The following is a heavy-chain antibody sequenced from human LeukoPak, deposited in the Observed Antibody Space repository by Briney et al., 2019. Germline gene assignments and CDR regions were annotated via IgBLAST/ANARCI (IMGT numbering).Heavy chain of an antibody. D-gene: IGHD6-25*01. CDR2: ISSSSSTI. J-gene: IGHJ4*02. V-gene: IGHV3-48*01. CDR1: GFTFSSYS. Sequence: GGSLRLSCAASGFTFSSYSMNWVRQAPGKGLEWVSYISSSSSTIYYADSVKGRFTISRDNSKNTLYLQINNLRAEDTAVYYCATKRPGAYYFDYWGQGTLVTVSS. CDR3: ATKRPGAYYFDY.